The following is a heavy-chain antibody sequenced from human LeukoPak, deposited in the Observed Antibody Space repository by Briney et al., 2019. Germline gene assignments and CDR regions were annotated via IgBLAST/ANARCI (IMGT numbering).Heavy chain of an antibody. V-gene: IGHV3-30*18. J-gene: IGHJ6*02. D-gene: IGHD2-21*02. CDR1: GFTFSSYG. CDR2: ISYDGSNK. CDR3: AKALYICGGDCLCYGMDV. Sequence: GGSLRLSCAASGFTFSSYGMHWVRQAPGKGLEWVAVISYDGSNKYYADSVKGRFTISRDNSKNTLYLQMNSLRAEDTAVYYCAKALYICGGDCLCYGMDVWGQGTTVTVSS.